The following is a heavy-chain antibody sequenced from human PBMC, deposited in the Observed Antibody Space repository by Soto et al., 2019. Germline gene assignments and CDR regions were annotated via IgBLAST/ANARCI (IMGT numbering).Heavy chain of an antibody. D-gene: IGHD1-1*01. V-gene: IGHV3-23*01. CDR2: ISTTGGST. J-gene: IGHJ4*02. CDR3: ARPDGATYNFRY. CDR1: GFTFNAYS. Sequence: DVQLLESGGSLVQPGGSLRLSCAASGFTFNAYSLSWVRQAPGKGLEWVSAISTTGGSTYYAASVKGRFTISRDNSQNTVYLQMNSLRAEDTAVYYCARPDGATYNFRYWGQGTLVTVSS.